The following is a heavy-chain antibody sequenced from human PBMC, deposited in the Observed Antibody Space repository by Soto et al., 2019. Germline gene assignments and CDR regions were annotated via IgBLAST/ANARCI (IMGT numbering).Heavy chain of an antibody. CDR2: INAGNGNT. CDR3: ARGIVSSGWYGDNWFDP. CDR1: GYTFTSYA. Sequence: QVQLVQSGAEVKKPGASVKVSCKASGYTFTSYAMHWVRQAPGQRLEWMGWINAGNGNTKYSQKFQGRVTITRDTSASTAYMELSSLRSEDTAVYYCARGIVSSGWYGDNWFDPWGQGTLVTVSS. D-gene: IGHD6-19*01. V-gene: IGHV1-3*01. J-gene: IGHJ5*02.